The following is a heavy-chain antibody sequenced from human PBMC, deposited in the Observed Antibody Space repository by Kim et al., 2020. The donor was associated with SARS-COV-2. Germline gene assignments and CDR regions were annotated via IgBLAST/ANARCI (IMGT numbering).Heavy chain of an antibody. CDR3: AREILTDDYWGNPFDY. D-gene: IGHD3-3*01. V-gene: IGHV4-31*03. CDR2: IYYSGST. J-gene: IGHJ4*02. Sequence: SETLSLTCTVSGGSISSGGYYWSWIRQHPGKGLEWIGYIYYSGSTYYNPSLKSRVTISVDTSKNQFSLKLSSVTAADTAVYYCAREILTDDYWGNPFDYWGQGTLVTVSS. CDR1: GGSISSGGYY.